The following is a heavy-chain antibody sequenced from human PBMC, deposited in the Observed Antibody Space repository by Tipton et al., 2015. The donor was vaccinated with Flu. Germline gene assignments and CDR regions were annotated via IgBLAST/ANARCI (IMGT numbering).Heavy chain of an antibody. V-gene: IGHV1-69*01. CDR2: VNPFFGPP. CDR3: ARDRSPGLERLDYYYMDV. Sequence: QVQLVQSGAEVKKPGSSVKVSCKASGGTFDTYSITWVRQAPGQGLEWMGGVNPFFGPPQYAQKFQDRLTIDADDSTSTAYMELRSLSSEDTAVYFCARDRSPGLERLDYYYMDVWGEGTTVTVSS. CDR1: GGTFDTYS. J-gene: IGHJ6*03. D-gene: IGHD2-21*01.